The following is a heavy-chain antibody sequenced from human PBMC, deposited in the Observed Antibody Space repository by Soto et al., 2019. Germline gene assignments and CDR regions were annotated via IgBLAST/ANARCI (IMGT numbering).Heavy chain of an antibody. V-gene: IGHV1-18*01. Sequence: ASVKVSCKASGYTFTSYGISWVRQAPGQGLEWMGWISAYNGNTNYAQKLQGRVTMTTDTSTSTAYMELRSLRSDDTAVYYCARDHDSIVVVVAATGAFDIWGQGTMVTVS. CDR1: GYTFTSYG. D-gene: IGHD2-15*01. J-gene: IGHJ3*02. CDR3: ARDHDSIVVVVAATGAFDI. CDR2: ISAYNGNT.